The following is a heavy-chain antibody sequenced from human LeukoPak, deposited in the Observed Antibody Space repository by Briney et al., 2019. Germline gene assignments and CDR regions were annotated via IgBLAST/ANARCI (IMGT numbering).Heavy chain of an antibody. V-gene: IGHV4-59*12. CDR3: AVYGTTGTRGGFDY. Sequence: SETLSLTCTVSGGSISNYYWGWLRQPPGKGLEYIGHIYYSGSTNYNPSLKSRVTISVDTSKNQFSLKLSSVTAADTAVYYCAVYGTTGTRGGFDYWGQGTLVTVSS. D-gene: IGHD1-1*01. J-gene: IGHJ4*02. CDR2: IYYSGST. CDR1: GGSISNYY.